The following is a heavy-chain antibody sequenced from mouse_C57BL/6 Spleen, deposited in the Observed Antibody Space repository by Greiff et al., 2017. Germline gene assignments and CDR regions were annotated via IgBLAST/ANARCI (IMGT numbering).Heavy chain of an antibody. J-gene: IGHJ2*01. CDR1: GYTFTDYY. CDR3: ADYDFDD. Sequence: EVQLQQSGPELVKPGASVKISCKASGYTFTDYYMNWVKQSPGKSLEWIGDINPNSGGTSDNQKFKSKATVTVDKSSSTAYMELRSLTSEDSAVYDCADYDFDDWGQGTTLSVS. V-gene: IGHV1-26*01. D-gene: IGHD2-4*01. CDR2: INPNSGGT.